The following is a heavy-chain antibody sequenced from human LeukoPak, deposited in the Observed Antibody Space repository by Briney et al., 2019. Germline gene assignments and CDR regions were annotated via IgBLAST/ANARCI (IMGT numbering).Heavy chain of an antibody. CDR1: GYSFTSYW. V-gene: IGHV5-51*01. CDR2: IYPGDSGT. CDR3: ARQRHMGVTTDWFDP. D-gene: IGHD4-17*01. Sequence: GESLKISCKGSGYSFTSYWIGWVRQMPGKGLEWMGIIYPGDSGTRYSPSFQGQVTISADKSISTAYLQWSSLKASDTAMYYCARQRHMGVTTDWFDPWGQGTLVAVSS. J-gene: IGHJ5*02.